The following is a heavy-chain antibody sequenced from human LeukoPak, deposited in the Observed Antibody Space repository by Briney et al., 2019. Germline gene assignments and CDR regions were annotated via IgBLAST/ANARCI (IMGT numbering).Heavy chain of an antibody. J-gene: IGHJ3*02. CDR2: ISSSSSYI. Sequence: GGSLRLSCAASGFTFSSYSMNWVRQAPGKGLEWVSSISSSSSYIYYADSVKGRFTISRDNAKNSLYLQMNSLRAEDTAVYYCARVMPGIAVAGPAFDIWGQGTMVTVSS. CDR3: ARVMPGIAVAGPAFDI. V-gene: IGHV3-21*01. D-gene: IGHD6-19*01. CDR1: GFTFSSYS.